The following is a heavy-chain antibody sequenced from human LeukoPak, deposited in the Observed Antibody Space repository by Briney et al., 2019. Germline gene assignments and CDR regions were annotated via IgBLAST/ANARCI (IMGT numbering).Heavy chain of an antibody. CDR3: ARHSHYYDSSGYYNALGYFQH. CDR1: GYSFTNYW. J-gene: IGHJ1*01. D-gene: IGHD3-22*01. CDR2: IYPDDSDT. Sequence: GESLKISCKGSGYSFTNYWIGWVRQMPGKGLEWMGLIYPDDSDTKYSPSLQGQVTISADKFISTAYLQWSGLKASDTAVYFCARHSHYYDSSGYYNALGYFQHWGQGTLVTVSS. V-gene: IGHV5-51*01.